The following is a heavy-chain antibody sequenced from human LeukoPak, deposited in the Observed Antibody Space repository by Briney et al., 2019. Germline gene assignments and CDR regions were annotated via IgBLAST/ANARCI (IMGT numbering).Heavy chain of an antibody. D-gene: IGHD6-13*01. CDR1: GFTFSSYS. Sequence: TGGFLRLSCAASGFTFSSYSMNWVRQAPGKGLEWVSSISSSSSYIYYADSVKGRFTISRDNAKNSLYLQMNSLRAEDTAVYYCARDSSSSRLDYWGQGTPVTVSS. CDR3: ARDSSSSRLDY. CDR2: ISSSSSYI. J-gene: IGHJ4*02. V-gene: IGHV3-21*01.